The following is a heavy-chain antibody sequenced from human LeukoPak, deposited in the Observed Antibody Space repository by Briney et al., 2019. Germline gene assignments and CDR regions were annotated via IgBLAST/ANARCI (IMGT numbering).Heavy chain of an antibody. J-gene: IGHJ3*02. D-gene: IGHD3-22*01. CDR2: IYYSGST. CDR3: ARDALGGYDSSGYRDAFDI. V-gene: IGHV4-39*02. CDR1: GGSISSSSYY. Sequence: SETLSLTCTVSGGSISSSSYYWGWIRQPPGKGLEWIGSIYYSGSTYYNPSLKSRVTISVDTSKNQFSLKLSSVTAADTAVYYCARDALGGYDSSGYRDAFDIWGQGTMVTVSS.